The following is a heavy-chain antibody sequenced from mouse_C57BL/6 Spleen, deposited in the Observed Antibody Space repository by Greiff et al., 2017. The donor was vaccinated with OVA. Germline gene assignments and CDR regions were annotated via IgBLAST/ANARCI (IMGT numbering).Heavy chain of an antibody. CDR3: ARKSYDGYYDWYFDV. Sequence: QVTLKESGPGILQSSQTLSLTCSFSGFSLSTSGMGVSWIRQPSGKGLEWLAHIYWDDDKRYNPSLKSRLTISKDTSRNQVFLKITSVDTADTATYYCARKSYDGYYDWYFDVWGTGTTVTVSS. J-gene: IGHJ1*03. CDR1: GFSLSTSGMG. V-gene: IGHV8-12*01. D-gene: IGHD2-3*01. CDR2: IYWDDDK.